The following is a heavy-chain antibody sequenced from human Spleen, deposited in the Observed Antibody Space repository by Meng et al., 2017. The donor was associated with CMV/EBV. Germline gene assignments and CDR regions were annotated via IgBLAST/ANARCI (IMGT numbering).Heavy chain of an antibody. Sequence: SETLSLTCTVSGGSISSSSYYWGWNRQPPGKGLEWIGRIYYSGSTYYNPSLKSRVTISVDTSKNQFSLKLCSVTAADTAVYYCARDGRALGITGTVDYWGQGTLVTVSS. V-gene: IGHV4-39*07. D-gene: IGHD1-20*01. J-gene: IGHJ4*02. CDR2: IYYSGST. CDR3: ARDGRALGITGTVDY. CDR1: GGSISSSSYY.